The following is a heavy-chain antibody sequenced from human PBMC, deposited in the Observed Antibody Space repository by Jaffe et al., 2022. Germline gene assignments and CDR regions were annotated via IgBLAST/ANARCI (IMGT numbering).Heavy chain of an antibody. CDR2: ISGSGGST. V-gene: IGHV3-23*01. CDR1: GFTFSSYA. Sequence: EVQLLESGGGLVQPGGSLRLSCAASGFTFSSYAMSWVRQAPGKGLEWVSAISGSGGSTYYADSVKGRFTISRDNSKNTLYLQMNSLRAEDTAVYYCVNLGPEPHYDFWTRYRGEDYWGQGTVVTVSS. J-gene: IGHJ4*02. CDR3: VNLGPEPHYDFWTRYRGEDY. D-gene: IGHD3-3*01.